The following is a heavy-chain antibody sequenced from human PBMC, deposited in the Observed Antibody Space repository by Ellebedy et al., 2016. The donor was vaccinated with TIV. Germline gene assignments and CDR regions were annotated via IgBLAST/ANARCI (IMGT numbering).Heavy chain of an antibody. CDR2: MNPNSGNS. CDR1: GYTFTSFD. J-gene: IGHJ4*02. Sequence: ASVKVSXXASGYTFTSFDMVWVRQATGQGLEWMGWMNPNSGNSNYAPKFRDSLTLSSDTSISTAYMELYGLTSEDTAVYFCARATRNQLLPDYWGQGTLLTVSS. CDR3: ARATRNQLLPDY. V-gene: IGHV1-8*01. D-gene: IGHD1-1*01.